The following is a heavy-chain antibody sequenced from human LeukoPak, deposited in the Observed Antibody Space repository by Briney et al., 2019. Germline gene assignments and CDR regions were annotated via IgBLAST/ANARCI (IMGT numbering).Heavy chain of an antibody. D-gene: IGHD3-9*01. CDR2: ISPSSGGT. CDR3: ARVRTHYDTLTGYYTADFDP. Sequence: GASVKVSCKASGYIFTDSYVHWVRQAPGQGLEWMGWISPSSGGTNYAQKFRGRVTMTRDTSISTAYMEMSSQTSDDTAVYYCARVRTHYDTLTGYYTADFDPWGQGTLVTVSS. CDR1: GYIFTDSY. V-gene: IGHV1-2*02. J-gene: IGHJ5*02.